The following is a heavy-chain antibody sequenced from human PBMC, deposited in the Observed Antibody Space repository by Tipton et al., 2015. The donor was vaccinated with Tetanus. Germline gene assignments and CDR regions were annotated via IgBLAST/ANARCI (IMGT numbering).Heavy chain of an antibody. J-gene: IGHJ4*02. Sequence: TLSLTCTVSGGPISTGGYSWNWIRQHPGKGLEWIGYIYDSGNTLYNPSLKSRATMSIDASKTHFSLKLTSVTAADTAVYYCARNHPPRGYPYGGFHSWGQGTLVTVSS. CDR3: ARNHPPRGYPYGGFHS. V-gene: IGHV4-31*03. CDR1: GGPISTGGYS. CDR2: IYDSGNT. D-gene: IGHD5-12*01.